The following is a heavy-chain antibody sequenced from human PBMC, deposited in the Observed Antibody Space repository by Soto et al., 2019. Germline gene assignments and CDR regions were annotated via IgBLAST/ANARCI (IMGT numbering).Heavy chain of an antibody. J-gene: IGHJ4*02. CDR1: GFTFNIYA. CDR2: ISTNGGNT. D-gene: IGHD3-22*01. Sequence: GGSLRLSCSASGFTFNIYAMHWVRQAPGKGLEYVSSISTNGGNTDYADSVKGRFTISRDNSKNTVYLQMSSLRAEDTAVYYCVKGEYYYDSSGYYPFDYWGRGTLVTVSS. CDR3: VKGEYYYDSSGYYPFDY. V-gene: IGHV3-64D*06.